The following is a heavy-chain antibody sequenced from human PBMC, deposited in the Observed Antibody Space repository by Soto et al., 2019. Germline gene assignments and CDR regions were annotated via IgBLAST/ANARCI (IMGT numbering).Heavy chain of an antibody. Sequence: EVQLVESGGGLVQPGGSLRLSCAASGFPFSSCAMNWVRQTPDKGLEWLSYISDSGSTIHYADSVKGRFTISRDNAKNSLYLQMNSLRADDTAVYYCTRDGSWGQGTLVTVSS. D-gene: IGHD5-12*01. CDR3: TRDGS. CDR2: ISDSGSTI. V-gene: IGHV3-48*01. CDR1: GFPFSSCA. J-gene: IGHJ5*02.